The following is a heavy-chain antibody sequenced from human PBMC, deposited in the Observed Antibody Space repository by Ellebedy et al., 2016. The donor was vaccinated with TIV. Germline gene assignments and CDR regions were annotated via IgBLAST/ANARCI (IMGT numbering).Heavy chain of an antibody. V-gene: IGHV5-51*01. D-gene: IGHD6-19*01. CDR1: RYSFTSYW. J-gene: IGHJ6*02. CDR3: ARLAAGLYYDYYVMDV. Sequence: GESLKISCKGSRYSFTSYWIGWVRQMPGKGLEWMGNIYPGDSDTRYSTSFQGQVTISADKSISTAYLQWSSLKASDTAMYYCARLAAGLYYDYYVMDVWGQGTAVTVSS. CDR2: IYPGDSDT.